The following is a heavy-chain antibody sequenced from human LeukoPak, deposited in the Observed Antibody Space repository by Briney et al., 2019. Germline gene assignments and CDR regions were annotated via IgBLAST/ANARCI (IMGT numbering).Heavy chain of an antibody. Sequence: KSSETLSLXCSVSGDSVSRSDSYWDWIRQPPGKGLEWIGTIYYSGTTYYSPSLKSRVTMSVDPSNNQFSLNLRSVTAADTALYYCARRRYYDGSGYLEWGQGTLLSVSS. D-gene: IGHD3-22*01. J-gene: IGHJ1*01. CDR2: IYYSGTT. V-gene: IGHV4-39*01. CDR3: ARRRYYDGSGYLE. CDR1: GDSVSRSDSY.